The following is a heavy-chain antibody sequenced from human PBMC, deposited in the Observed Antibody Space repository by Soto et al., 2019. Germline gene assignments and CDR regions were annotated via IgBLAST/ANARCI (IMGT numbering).Heavy chain of an antibody. CDR2: IDPSGGSP. D-gene: IGHD1-26*01. J-gene: IGHJ4*02. Sequence: ASVKVSCKAFQYTFTRNYIHWVRQAPGQGLEWRGLIDPSGGSPNYAQKFQGRVTTTRETSRSTAYMELDSQRSADTAVDFGAWRGVYSGHYIDYWGQGTLVTVSS. V-gene: IGHV1-46*01. CDR1: QYTFTRNY. CDR3: AWRGVYSGHYIDY.